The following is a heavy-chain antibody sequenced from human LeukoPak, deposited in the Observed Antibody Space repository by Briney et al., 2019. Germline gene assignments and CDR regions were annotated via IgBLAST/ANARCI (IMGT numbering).Heavy chain of an antibody. CDR2: INHSGST. Sequence: SETLSLTCAVYGGSFSGYHWSWIRQPPGKGLEWIGEINHSGSTNYNPSLKSRVTISVDTSKNQFSLKLSSVTAADTAVYYCARGQQRHKNWFDPWGQGTLVTVSS. CDR1: GGSFSGYH. J-gene: IGHJ5*02. V-gene: IGHV4-34*01. D-gene: IGHD2-2*01. CDR3: ARGQQRHKNWFDP.